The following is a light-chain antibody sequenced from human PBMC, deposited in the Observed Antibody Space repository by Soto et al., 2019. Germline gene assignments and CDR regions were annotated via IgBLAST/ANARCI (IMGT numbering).Light chain of an antibody. Sequence: QSVLTQPPSVSAAPGQKVTISCSGSASNIGNNYVSWYQQLPGTAPKLLIYENYERPSGIPNRFSGSKSGTSATLAITGLQTGDEADYYCGAWDNSLTGGVFGGGTKLTVL. CDR2: ENY. J-gene: IGLJ2*01. CDR3: GAWDNSLTGGV. V-gene: IGLV1-51*02. CDR1: ASNIGNNY.